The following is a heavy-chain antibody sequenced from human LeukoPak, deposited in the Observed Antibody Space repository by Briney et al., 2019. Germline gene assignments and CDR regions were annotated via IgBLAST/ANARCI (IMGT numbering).Heavy chain of an antibody. V-gene: IGHV3-48*03. D-gene: IGHD3-22*01. CDR1: GFTFSSYE. Sequence: GGSLRLSCAASGFTFSSYEMNWVRQAPGKGLEWVSYISSGGSTIYYADSVKGRFTISRDNAKNSLYLQMNSLRAEDTAVYYCARDLATIAYYYDSSGYSPLDYWGQGTLVTVSS. CDR2: ISSGGSTI. J-gene: IGHJ4*02. CDR3: ARDLATIAYYYDSSGYSPLDY.